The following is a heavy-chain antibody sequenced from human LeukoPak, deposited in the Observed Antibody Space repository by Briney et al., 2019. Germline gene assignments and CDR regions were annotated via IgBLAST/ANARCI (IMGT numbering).Heavy chain of an antibody. CDR1: GFTFSSYG. V-gene: IGHV3-30*02. D-gene: IGHD3-10*01. Sequence: GGSLRLSCAASGFTFSSYGLHWVRQAPGKGLEWVAFIRYDGSNKYYADSVKGRFTISRDNSKNTLFLQMNSLRADDTAVYYCAKDLPEYYGSGSYGFDYWGQGTLVTVSP. CDR3: AKDLPEYYGSGSYGFDY. J-gene: IGHJ4*02. CDR2: IRYDGSNK.